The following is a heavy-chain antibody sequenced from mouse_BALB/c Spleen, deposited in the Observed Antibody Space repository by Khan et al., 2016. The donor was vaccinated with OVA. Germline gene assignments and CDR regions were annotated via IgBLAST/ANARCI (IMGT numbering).Heavy chain of an antibody. D-gene: IGHD2-14*01. CDR2: INPRSGYT. Sequence: VQLQQSGAELARPGASVKMSCKASGYTFTRYTIHWIKQRPGQGLEWIGYINPRSGYTNYNQKFKEKATLTADKSSTTAYMQLSSLTYADSAGYYFSRDGAYYRNDGWFAYWGQGTLVTVSA. V-gene: IGHV1-4*01. CDR3: SRDGAYYRNDGWFAY. J-gene: IGHJ3*01. CDR1: GYTFTRYT.